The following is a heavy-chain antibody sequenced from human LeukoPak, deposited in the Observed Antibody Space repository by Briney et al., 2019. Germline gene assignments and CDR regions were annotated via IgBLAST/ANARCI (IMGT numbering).Heavy chain of an antibody. D-gene: IGHD1-26*01. J-gene: IGHJ4*02. CDR1: GFTFSSYS. V-gene: IGHV3-21*01. Sequence: AGGSLRLSCAASGFTFSSYSMNWVRQAPGKGLEWVSSISSSSSYIYYADSVKGRFTISRDNAKNSLYLQMNSLRAEDTAVYYCARDVGATKPRRQGHDYWGQGTLVTVSS. CDR3: ARDVGATKPRRQGHDY. CDR2: ISSSSSYI.